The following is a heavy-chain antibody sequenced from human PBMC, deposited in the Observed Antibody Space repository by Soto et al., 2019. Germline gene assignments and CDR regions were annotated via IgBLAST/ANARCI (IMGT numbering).Heavy chain of an antibody. CDR3: ILRYFDWVGPTI. Sequence: SETLSLTCTVSGGSISNYYWTWIRQPPGKGLEWIGYIYYSGTTNYNPSLKSRVTISVDTSKNQFSLKLSSVTAADTAVYYCILRYFDWVGPTIWGQGTMVTVSS. CDR1: GGSISNYY. D-gene: IGHD3-9*01. V-gene: IGHV4-59*08. J-gene: IGHJ3*02. CDR2: IYYSGTT.